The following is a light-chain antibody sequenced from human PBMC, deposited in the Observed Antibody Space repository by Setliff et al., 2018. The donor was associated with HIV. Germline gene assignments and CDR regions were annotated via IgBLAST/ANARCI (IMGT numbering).Light chain of an antibody. Sequence: QSALTQPRSVSGSPGQSVTISCTGTSSDVGGYNYVSWYQQHPGKAPKLMIYDVSKWPSGVPDRLSGSKSGNTASLTISGLQAEDEADYYCCSYAGTYVVFGGGTKVTVL. CDR2: DVS. CDR3: CSYAGTYVV. V-gene: IGLV2-11*01. J-gene: IGLJ2*01. CDR1: SSDVGGYNY.